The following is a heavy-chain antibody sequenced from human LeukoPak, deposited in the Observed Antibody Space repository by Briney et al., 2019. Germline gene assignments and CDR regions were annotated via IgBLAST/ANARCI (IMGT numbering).Heavy chain of an antibody. V-gene: IGHV3-23*01. D-gene: IGHD1-26*01. CDR1: GFTFSSYA. Sequence: GGSLRLSCAASGFTFSSYAMTWVRQAPGKGLEWVSAISGSGGSTFYADSVKGRFTTSRDNSKNTLYVQMNSLRAEDTAVYYCAKTSGGSYFDAFDIWGQGTMVTVSS. J-gene: IGHJ3*02. CDR2: ISGSGGST. CDR3: AKTSGGSYFDAFDI.